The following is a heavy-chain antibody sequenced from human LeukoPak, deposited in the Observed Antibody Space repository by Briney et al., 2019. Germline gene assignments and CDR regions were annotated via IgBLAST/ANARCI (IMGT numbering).Heavy chain of an antibody. D-gene: IGHD5-18*01. V-gene: IGHV4-39*07. CDR2: IYYSGST. Sequence: SETLSLTCTVSGGSISSSSYYWGWIRQPPGKGLEWIGSIYYSGSTYYNPSLKSRVTISVDTSKNQFFLKLRSVTAADTAVYYCARDSYNYGSGSLDYWGRGTLVTVSS. CDR3: ARDSYNYGSGSLDY. CDR1: GGSISSSSYY. J-gene: IGHJ4*02.